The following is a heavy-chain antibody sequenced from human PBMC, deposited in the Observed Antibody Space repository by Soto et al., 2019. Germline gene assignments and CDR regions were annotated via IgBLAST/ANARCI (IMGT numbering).Heavy chain of an antibody. Sequence: GGSLRLSCAASGFTFSSYEMNWVRQAPGKGLEWVSYISSSGSTIYYADSVKGRFTISRDNAKNSLYLQMNSLRSDDTAVHYCARDCPWELLLGGPGPFDYWGQGTLVTVSS. D-gene: IGHD1-26*01. CDR1: GFTFSSYE. V-gene: IGHV3-48*03. CDR2: ISSSGSTI. J-gene: IGHJ4*02. CDR3: ARDCPWELLLGGPGPFDY.